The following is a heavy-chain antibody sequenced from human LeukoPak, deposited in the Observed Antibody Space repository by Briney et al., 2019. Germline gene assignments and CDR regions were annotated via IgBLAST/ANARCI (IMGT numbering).Heavy chain of an antibody. Sequence: SETLSLTCTVSGGSINNYYWNWIRQPAGKGLEWIGRINTSVGTAYNPSLNGRVTMSVDTSKTQFSLKLSSVTAADTAVYYCARSYDSSGYYITYYFDYWGQGTLVTVSS. J-gene: IGHJ4*02. CDR3: ARSYDSSGYYITYYFDY. CDR2: INTSVGT. D-gene: IGHD3-22*01. V-gene: IGHV4-4*07. CDR1: GGSINNYY.